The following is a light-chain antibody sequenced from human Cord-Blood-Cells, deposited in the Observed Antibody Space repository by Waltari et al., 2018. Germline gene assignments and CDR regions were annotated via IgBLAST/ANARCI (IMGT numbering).Light chain of an antibody. CDR2: WAS. V-gene: IGKV4-1*01. CDR1: QSVLYSSNNKNY. J-gene: IGKJ2*01. Sequence: DIVMTQFPDSLAVSLGERATINCKSSQSVLYSSNNKNYVAWYPQKTGQPHKLLIYWASTRESGVPDRFSGIGSGTDCTLTISSLQAEDVAVYNCQQYYSTPPYTFGQGTKLEIK. CDR3: QQYYSTPPYT.